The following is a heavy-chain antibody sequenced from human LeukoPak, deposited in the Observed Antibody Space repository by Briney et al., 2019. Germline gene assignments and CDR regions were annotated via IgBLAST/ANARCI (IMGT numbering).Heavy chain of an antibody. CDR2: ISAYNGNT. Sequence: GASVTVSCKASGYTFTSYGISWVRQAPGQGLEWMGWISAYNGNTNYAQKLQGRVTMTTDTSTSTAYMELRSLRSDDTAVYYCARDLRITMIVVVSYYGMDVWGQGTTVTVSS. CDR1: GYTFTSYG. D-gene: IGHD3-22*01. CDR3: ARDLRITMIVVVSYYGMDV. J-gene: IGHJ6*02. V-gene: IGHV1-18*01.